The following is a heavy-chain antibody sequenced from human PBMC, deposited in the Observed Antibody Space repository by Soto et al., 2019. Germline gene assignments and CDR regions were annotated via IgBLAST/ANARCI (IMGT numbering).Heavy chain of an antibody. CDR2: LTSSGGIT. CDR3: ARGIVAARSGNWFDP. D-gene: IGHD6-6*01. Sequence: GGSLRLSCAASGYAFVSYAMSWVRQAPGKGLEWVSALTSSGGITYYSDSVRGRFTISRDNSNNTLYLQMNSLRAEDTAVYYCARGIVAARSGNWFDPWGQGTLVTVSS. V-gene: IGHV3-23*01. CDR1: GYAFVSYA. J-gene: IGHJ5*02.